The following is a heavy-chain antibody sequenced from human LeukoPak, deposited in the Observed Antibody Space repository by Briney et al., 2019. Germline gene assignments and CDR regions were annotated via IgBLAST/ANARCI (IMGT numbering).Heavy chain of an antibody. CDR2: FDPEDGET. CDR1: GYTLTELS. V-gene: IGHV1-24*01. J-gene: IGHJ4*02. Sequence: ASVKVSCKVSGYTLTELSIHWVRQAPGKGLEWMGGFDPEDGETIYAQKFQGRVTMTEDTSTDTAYMELSSLRSEDTAVYYCATDLRRDGYNWYYWGQGTLVTVSS. D-gene: IGHD5-24*01. CDR3: ATDLRRDGYNWYY.